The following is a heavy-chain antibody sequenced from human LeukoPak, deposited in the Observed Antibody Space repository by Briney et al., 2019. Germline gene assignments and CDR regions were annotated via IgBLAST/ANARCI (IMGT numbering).Heavy chain of an antibody. Sequence: GGSLRLSCAASGFTVNSNSMSWVRQATGKGLECVAAIYSGDSTYYPDPVKGRFSISRDNSKNTLYLQMSSLRAEDTAIYYCVGRPYYYYGMDVWGQGTTVTVSS. V-gene: IGHV3-53*01. CDR3: VGRPYYYYGMDV. CDR2: IYSGDST. CDR1: GFTVNSNS. J-gene: IGHJ6*02.